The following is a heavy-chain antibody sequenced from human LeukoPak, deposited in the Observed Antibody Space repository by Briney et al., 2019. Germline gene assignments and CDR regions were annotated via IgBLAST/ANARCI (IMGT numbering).Heavy chain of an antibody. D-gene: IGHD3-3*01. Sequence: SETLSLTCAVSGYSISSGYYWGWIRQPPGKGLEWIGGIYHSGSTYYNPSLKSRVTISVDTSKNQFSLKLSSVTAADTAVYYCTRLYDFWSGYELDYWGQGTLVTVSS. V-gene: IGHV4-38-2*01. J-gene: IGHJ4*02. CDR1: GYSISSGYY. CDR3: TRLYDFWSGYELDY. CDR2: IYHSGST.